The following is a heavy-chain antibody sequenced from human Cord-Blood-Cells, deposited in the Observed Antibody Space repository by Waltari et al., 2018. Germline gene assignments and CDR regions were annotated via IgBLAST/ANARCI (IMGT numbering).Heavy chain of an antibody. Sequence: QVQLVQSGAEVKKPGASVKVSCKASGYTFTGYYMHWVRQAPGQGLEWMGWINPNSGGTNYAQKFQGWVTMTRDTSISTAYMELSRLRSDDTAVYYCARSEEDHHCTGGVCYRHGMDVWGQGTTVTVSS. D-gene: IGHD2-8*02. V-gene: IGHV1-2*04. CDR1: GYTFTGYY. CDR2: INPNSGGT. CDR3: ARSEEDHHCTGGVCYRHGMDV. J-gene: IGHJ6*02.